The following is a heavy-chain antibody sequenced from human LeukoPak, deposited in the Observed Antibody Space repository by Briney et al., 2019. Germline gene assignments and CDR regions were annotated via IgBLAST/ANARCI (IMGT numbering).Heavy chain of an antibody. CDR2: IDTDGSNT. Sequence: GGSLRLSCAPSGFTFSSYWMHWVRQAPGKGLMWVSRIDTDGSNTNYADSVEGRFTISRDNAKNSLYLQMNSLRAEDTAVYYCASGRSDYYLDAFDIWGQGTTVTVSS. V-gene: IGHV3-74*01. CDR3: ASGRSDYYLDAFDI. CDR1: GFTFSSYW. D-gene: IGHD3-22*01. J-gene: IGHJ3*02.